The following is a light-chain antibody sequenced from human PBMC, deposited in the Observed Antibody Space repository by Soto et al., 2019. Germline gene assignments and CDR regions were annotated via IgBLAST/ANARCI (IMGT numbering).Light chain of an antibody. CDR1: QTIDSW. CDR2: KAS. J-gene: IGKJ1*01. V-gene: IGKV1-5*03. CDR3: QQYHIYSGT. Sequence: DIQMTQSPSTLSASVGDIVTITCRASQTIDSWLAWYQQRPGKPPNLLIYKASTLASGVPSRFSGSGSGTEFTLTITSLQPDDFATYYCQQYHIYSGTFGQGTKVDIK.